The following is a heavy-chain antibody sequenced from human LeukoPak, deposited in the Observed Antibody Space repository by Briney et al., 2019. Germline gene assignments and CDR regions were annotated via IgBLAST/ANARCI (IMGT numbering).Heavy chain of an antibody. J-gene: IGHJ6*01. CDR1: GYSFASYW. CDR2: IYPGDSDT. D-gene: IGHD3-3*01. V-gene: IGHV5-51*01. Sequence: GESLKISCQGFGYSFASYWIGWVRQMPGKRLEWMGIIYPGDSDTRYSPSFQGQVTISAAKSITTAYLQWSSLKASDTAMYYCARLGGYYYYGMDGWGKGTTVTV. CDR3: ARLGGYYYYGMDG.